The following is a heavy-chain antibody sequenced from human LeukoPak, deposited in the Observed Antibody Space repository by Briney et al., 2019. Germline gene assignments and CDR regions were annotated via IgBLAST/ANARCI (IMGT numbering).Heavy chain of an antibody. CDR1: GFTFSSYW. Sequence: GGSLRLSCAASGFTFSSYWMHWVRQAPGKGLVWVSRISSGGSTTTYADSVKGRFTISRDNAKNTMYLQMNSLRAEDTALYYCARVTEYSTAGMRYWGQGTLVTVSS. D-gene: IGHD6-13*01. CDR2: ISSGGSTT. V-gene: IGHV3-74*01. CDR3: ARVTEYSTAGMRY. J-gene: IGHJ4*02.